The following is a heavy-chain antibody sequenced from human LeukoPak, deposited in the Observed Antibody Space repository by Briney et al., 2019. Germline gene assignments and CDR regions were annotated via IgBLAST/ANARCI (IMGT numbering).Heavy chain of an antibody. CDR2: ISSSSSSYI. D-gene: IGHD1-1*01. CDR1: GFTFSSYS. Sequence: GGSLRLSCAASGFTFSSYSMNWVRQAPGKGLEWVSSISSSSSSYIYYADSVKGRFTISRDNAKNSLYPQMNSLRAEDTAVYYCARARNEKSIDYWGQGTLVTVSS. J-gene: IGHJ4*02. V-gene: IGHV3-21*01. CDR3: ARARNEKSIDY.